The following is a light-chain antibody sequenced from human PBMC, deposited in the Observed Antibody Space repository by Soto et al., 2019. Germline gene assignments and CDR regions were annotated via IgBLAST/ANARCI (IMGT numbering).Light chain of an antibody. CDR1: QAISNY. V-gene: IGKV1-33*01. J-gene: IGKJ5*01. CDR3: QQYDNLPIT. Sequence: DIQMTQSPSSLSASVGDRVTITCQASQAISNYLNWYQQKPGKAPKLLIYDASNLETGVPSRFSGSGSGTDFTFTISSLQPEDIATYYCQQYDNLPITCGQGTRLEIK. CDR2: DAS.